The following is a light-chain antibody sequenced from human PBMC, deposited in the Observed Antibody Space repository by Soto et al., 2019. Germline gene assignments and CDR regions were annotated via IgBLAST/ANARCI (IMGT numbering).Light chain of an antibody. Sequence: EIVMTQSPATLSVSPGGSATLSCRASQHVSSNFAWYRQKPGQAPTLLIYRASTRATGIPARVSGSGSGTEFKLSISSLQSEDFAVYYCQQYNNWPYTFGQGTKLEIK. CDR1: QHVSSN. CDR2: RAS. J-gene: IGKJ2*01. CDR3: QQYNNWPYT. V-gene: IGKV3-15*01.